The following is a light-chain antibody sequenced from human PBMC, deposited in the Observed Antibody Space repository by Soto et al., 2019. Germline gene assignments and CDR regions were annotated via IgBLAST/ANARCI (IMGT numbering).Light chain of an antibody. CDR3: SSYGSDYSVI. CDR1: ISDIGGYNY. CDR2: EVT. Sequence: QSVLTQPASVSGSPGQSITISCSGTISDIGGYNYVSWYQQHPGNAPKLLIYEVTNRPSGVSHRFSGPKSGNTASLDISGLQAEDEADYYCSSYGSDYSVIFGGGTKLTVL. V-gene: IGLV2-14*01. J-gene: IGLJ2*01.